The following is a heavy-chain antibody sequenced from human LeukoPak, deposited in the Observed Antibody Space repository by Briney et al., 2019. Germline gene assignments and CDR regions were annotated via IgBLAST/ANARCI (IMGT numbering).Heavy chain of an antibody. CDR1: GGSISSGGYY. V-gene: IGHV4-31*03. CDR3: ARARYYYDSSGYRGGWFDP. D-gene: IGHD3-22*01. CDR2: IYYSGST. J-gene: IGHJ5*02. Sequence: PSQTLSLTCTVSGGSISSGGYYWSWIRQHPGKGLEWIGYIYYSGSTYYNPSLKSRVTISVDTSKNQFSLKLSSVTAADTAVYYCARARYYYDSSGYRGGWFDPWGQGTLVTVSS.